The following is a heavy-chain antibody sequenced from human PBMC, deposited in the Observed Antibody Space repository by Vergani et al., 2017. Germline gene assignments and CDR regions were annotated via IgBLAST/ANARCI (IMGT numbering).Heavy chain of an antibody. Sequence: EVQLVESGGELVQPGRPLRLSCTASGFTFGDDAISWFRQAPGKGPEWVAFIRTKSQGETTEYAASVKGRFFISRNDSKGVAYLQMNSLKTEDTAVYYCTRDVHSSGYYLNWGQGTLVTVSS. J-gene: IGHJ4*02. V-gene: IGHV3-49*03. D-gene: IGHD3-22*01. CDR2: IRTKSQGETT. CDR3: TRDVHSSGYYLN. CDR1: GFTFGDDA.